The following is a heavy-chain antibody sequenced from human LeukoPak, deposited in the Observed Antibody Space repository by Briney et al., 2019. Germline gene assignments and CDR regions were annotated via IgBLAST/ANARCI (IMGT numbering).Heavy chain of an antibody. V-gene: IGHV3-7*01. CDR2: IKQDGSEK. J-gene: IGHJ4*02. Sequence: GGSLRLSCAASGFTFSSYSMSWVRQAPGKGLEWVANIKQDGSEKYYVDSVKGRFTISRDSAKNSLYLQMNSLRAEDTAVYYCARGYLGAKYFDYWGQGTLVTVSS. CDR3: ARGYLGAKYFDY. D-gene: IGHD1-14*01. CDR1: GFTFSSYS.